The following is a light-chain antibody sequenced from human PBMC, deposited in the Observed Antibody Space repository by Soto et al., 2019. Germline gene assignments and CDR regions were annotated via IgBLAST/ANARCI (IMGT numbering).Light chain of an antibody. CDR2: DAS. J-gene: IGKJ4*01. Sequence: EIVLTQSPATLSLSPGERATLSCRASQSVSSYLAWYQQKPGQAPRLLIYDASNRATGIPARFSGRGSGTDFTLTISSLEPEDFAVYYCQQRSNWQGLTFGGGTKVEIK. CDR1: QSVSSY. V-gene: IGKV3-11*01. CDR3: QQRSNWQGLT.